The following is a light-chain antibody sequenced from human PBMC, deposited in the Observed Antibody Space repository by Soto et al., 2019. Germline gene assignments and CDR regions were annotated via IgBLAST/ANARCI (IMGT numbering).Light chain of an antibody. J-gene: IGKJ2*01. V-gene: IGKV1-5*01. Sequence: DIQMTQSPSALSASLGDRVTFTCRASHSIGSSLAWYHQRPGKAPNLLIYDASSLESGVPSRFSGGGSGPEFTLTISSLQPDDFGTYYCHQYISYTPYTIGQGTKVEIK. CDR1: HSIGSS. CDR3: HQYISYTPYT. CDR2: DAS.